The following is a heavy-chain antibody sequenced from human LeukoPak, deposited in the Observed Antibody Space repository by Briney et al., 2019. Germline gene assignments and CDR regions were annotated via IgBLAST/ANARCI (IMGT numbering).Heavy chain of an antibody. J-gene: IGHJ4*02. CDR2: INHSGST. V-gene: IGHV4-34*01. CDR1: GGSFSGYY. CDR3: ARGGGVVAPGY. Sequence: SETLSLTCAVYGGSFSGYYWSWIRQPPGKGLEWIGEINHSGSTNYNPSLKSRVTISVDTSENQFSLKLSSVTAADTAVYYCARGGGVVAPGYWGQGTLLTVSS. D-gene: IGHD2-15*01.